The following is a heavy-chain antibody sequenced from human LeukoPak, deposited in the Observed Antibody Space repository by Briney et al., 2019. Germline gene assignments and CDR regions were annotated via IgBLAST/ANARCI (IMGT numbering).Heavy chain of an antibody. D-gene: IGHD3-16*01. CDR2: ISYDGSNK. CDR3: ARVWFDY. V-gene: IGHV3-30-3*01. Sequence: PGGSLRLSCAASGFTFSSYAMHWVRQAPGKGLEWVAVISYDGSNKYYADSVKGRFTISRDNSKNTLYLQMNSLRAEDTAVYYCARVWFDYWGQGTLLTVSS. CDR1: GFTFSSYA. J-gene: IGHJ4*02.